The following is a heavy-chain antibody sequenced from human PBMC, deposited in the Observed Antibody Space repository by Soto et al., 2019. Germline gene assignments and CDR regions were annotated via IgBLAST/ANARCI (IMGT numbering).Heavy chain of an antibody. CDR3: ARGLLGANDY. D-gene: IGHD3-10*01. CDR1: GYTFTSYY. J-gene: IGHJ4*02. V-gene: IGHV1-2*04. Sequence: ASVKVSCKASGYTFTSYYMHWVRQAPGQGLEWMGIINPSGGGTNYAQKFQGWVTMTRDTSISTAYMELSRLRSDDTAVYYCARGLLGANDYWGQGTLVTVSS. CDR2: INPSGGGT.